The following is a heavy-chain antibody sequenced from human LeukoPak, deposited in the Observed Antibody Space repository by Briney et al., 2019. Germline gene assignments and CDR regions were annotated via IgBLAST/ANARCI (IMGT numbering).Heavy chain of an antibody. Sequence: GASVKVSCKASGYTFTSYGISWVRQAPGQGLEWMGWISAYNGNTNYAQKLQGRVTMTTDTSTSTAYMELRSLRSDDTAVYYCARDPDPPSNWGGDWYFDLWGRGTLVTVSS. J-gene: IGHJ2*01. V-gene: IGHV1-18*01. CDR2: ISAYNGNT. CDR3: ARDPDPPSNWGGDWYFDL. CDR1: GYTFTSYG. D-gene: IGHD7-27*01.